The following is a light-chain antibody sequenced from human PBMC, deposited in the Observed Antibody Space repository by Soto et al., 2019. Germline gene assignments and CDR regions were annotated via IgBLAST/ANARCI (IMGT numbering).Light chain of an antibody. Sequence: QSVLTQPPSASGTPGQRVTISCSGSSSNIGRNYVYWYQQLPGAAPKLLIYRNDQRPSGVPDRLSGSNSGTSASLAISGLRSEDEADYYCAAWDDSLSGLYVFGTGTKVTVL. CDR1: SSNIGRNY. V-gene: IGLV1-47*01. J-gene: IGLJ1*01. CDR3: AAWDDSLSGLYV. CDR2: RND.